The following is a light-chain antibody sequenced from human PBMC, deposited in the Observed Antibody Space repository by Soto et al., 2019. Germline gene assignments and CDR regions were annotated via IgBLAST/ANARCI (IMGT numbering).Light chain of an antibody. CDR3: QQYNHWPPWLT. Sequence: EKALTQSPVTLSLSPGERATLSCRASQSVSSNLAWYQQRPGQAPRLLIYGASTRASGVPDRFSGSGSGTEFILTISSLQSEDSAVYYCQQYNHWPPWLTFGGGTKVEVK. CDR2: GAS. J-gene: IGKJ4*01. V-gene: IGKV3-15*01. CDR1: QSVSSN.